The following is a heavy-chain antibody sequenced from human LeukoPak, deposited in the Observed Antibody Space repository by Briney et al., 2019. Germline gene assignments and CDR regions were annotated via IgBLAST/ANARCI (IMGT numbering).Heavy chain of an antibody. Sequence: GGSLRVSCAASGFSFSNYSMNWVRRAPRKGLEWVSSISSSSSYIYYADSLKGRFTISRDNAKNSLFLQMNSLRAEDTAVYYCARGGQYNWNYGSYFDYWGQGTLVTVSS. CDR3: ARGGQYNWNYGSYFDY. CDR2: ISSSSSYI. J-gene: IGHJ4*02. V-gene: IGHV3-21*04. CDR1: GFSFSNYS. D-gene: IGHD1-7*01.